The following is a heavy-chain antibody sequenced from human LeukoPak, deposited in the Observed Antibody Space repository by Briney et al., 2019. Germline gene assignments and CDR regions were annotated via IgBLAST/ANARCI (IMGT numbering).Heavy chain of an antibody. J-gene: IGHJ4*02. CDR3: ANARLGELSLFDY. CDR2: ISYDGSNK. D-gene: IGHD3-16*02. CDR1: GFTFSSYG. V-gene: IGHV3-30*18. Sequence: GGSLRLPCAASGFTFSSYGMHWVRQAPGKGLEWVAVISYDGSNKYYADSVKGRFTISRDNSKNTLYLQMNSLRAEDTAVYYCANARLGELSLFDYWGQGTLVTVSS.